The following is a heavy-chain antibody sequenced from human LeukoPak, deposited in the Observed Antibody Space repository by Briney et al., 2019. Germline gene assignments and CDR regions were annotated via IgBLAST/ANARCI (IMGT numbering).Heavy chain of an antibody. J-gene: IGHJ4*02. Sequence: GASVKVSSKASGSTFRSYDINWVRQATGQGPEWMGWMNPNSGDTGYTQRFQGRVTMTRDTSISTAYMELSSLRSEDTAVYYCARGPYGTGSYFDLWGQGTLVTVSS. CDR1: GSTFRSYD. CDR3: ARGPYGTGSYFDL. V-gene: IGHV1-8*02. D-gene: IGHD3-10*01. CDR2: MNPNSGDT.